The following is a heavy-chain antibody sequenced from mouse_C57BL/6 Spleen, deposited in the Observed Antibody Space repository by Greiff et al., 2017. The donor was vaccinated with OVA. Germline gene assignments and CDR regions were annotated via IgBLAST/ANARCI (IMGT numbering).Heavy chain of an antibody. Sequence: VHVKQSGAELVRPGASVKLSCTASGFNFKDDYMHWVKQRPEQGLEWIGWIDPENGDTEYASKFQGKATITADTSSNTAYLQLSSLTSEDTAVYDCTTYRYDYDEDYWGQGTTLTVSS. D-gene: IGHD2-4*01. J-gene: IGHJ2*01. CDR1: GFNFKDDY. CDR3: TTYRYDYDEDY. CDR2: IDPENGDT. V-gene: IGHV14-4*01.